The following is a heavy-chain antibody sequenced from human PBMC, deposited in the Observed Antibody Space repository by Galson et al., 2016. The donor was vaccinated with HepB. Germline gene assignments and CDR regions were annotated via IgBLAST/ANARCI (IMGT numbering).Heavy chain of an antibody. CDR2: IYPGDSDT. CDR3: AGTSFSSSWSFDY. CDR1: GYTFTSYW. J-gene: IGHJ4*02. Sequence: QSGAEVKKPGESLKISCTGSGYTFTSYWIGWVRQMPGKGLEWMGIIYPGDSDTRYSPSFQGQVTISADKSISTAYLQWRSLKASDTAMYYCAGTSFSSSWSFDYWGQGTLVTVSS. V-gene: IGHV5-51*01. D-gene: IGHD6-13*01.